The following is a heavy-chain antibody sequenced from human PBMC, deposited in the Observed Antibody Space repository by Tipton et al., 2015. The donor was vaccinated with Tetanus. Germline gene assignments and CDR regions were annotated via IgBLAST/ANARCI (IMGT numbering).Heavy chain of an antibody. CDR3: ARDRRWYCSGGSCFRAFDI. D-gene: IGHD2-15*01. J-gene: IGHJ3*02. V-gene: IGHV4-61*01. Sequence: TLSLTCTVSGGSVSSGSYYWGWIRQPPGKGLEWIGYIYYSGSTNYNPSLKSRVTISVDTSKNQFSLKLSSVTAADTAVYYCARDRRWYCSGGSCFRAFDIWGQGTMVTVSS. CDR1: GGSVSSGSYY. CDR2: IYYSGST.